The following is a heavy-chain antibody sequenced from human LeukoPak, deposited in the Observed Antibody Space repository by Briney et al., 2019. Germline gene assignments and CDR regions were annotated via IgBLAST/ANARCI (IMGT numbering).Heavy chain of an antibody. CDR2: ISSSGSTI. V-gene: IGHV3-11*04. J-gene: IGHJ4*02. Sequence: GGSLRLSCAASGFTFSDYYMSWIRQAPGKGLEWVSYISSSGSTIYYADSVKGRFTISRDNAKNSLYLQMNSLRAEDTAVYYCAKDQARYGSGSCPDYWGQGTLVTVSS. CDR1: GFTFSDYY. CDR3: AKDQARYGSGSCPDY. D-gene: IGHD3-10*01.